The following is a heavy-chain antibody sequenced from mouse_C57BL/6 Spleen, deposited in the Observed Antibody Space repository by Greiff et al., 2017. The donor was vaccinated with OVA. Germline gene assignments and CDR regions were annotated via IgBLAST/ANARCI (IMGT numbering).Heavy chain of an antibody. D-gene: IGHD2-2*01. Sequence: VQLQQPGAELVKPGASVKLSCKASGFTFTSYWMHWVKQRPGQGLEWIGMIHPNSGSTNYNDEFKSKATLTVDKSSSTAYLQISSLTSEDSAVYYCMVTTRGYWGQGTTLTVSS. CDR2: IHPNSGST. J-gene: IGHJ2*01. V-gene: IGHV1-64*01. CDR3: MVTTRGY. CDR1: GFTFTSYW.